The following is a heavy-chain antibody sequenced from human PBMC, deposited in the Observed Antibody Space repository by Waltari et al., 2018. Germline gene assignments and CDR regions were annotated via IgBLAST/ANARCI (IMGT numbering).Heavy chain of an antibody. J-gene: IGHJ4*02. D-gene: IGHD5-18*01. CDR1: GYTFTSYG. Sequence: QVQLVQSGAEVKKPGASVKVSCKASGYTFTSYGISWVRQAPGQGLEWMGWISAYNGNTNYAQKFQGRVTMTRDTSISTAYMELSRLRSDDTAVYYCAGGGGYSFGYRVFDYWGQGTLVTVSS. V-gene: IGHV1-18*01. CDR2: ISAYNGNT. CDR3: AGGGGYSFGYRVFDY.